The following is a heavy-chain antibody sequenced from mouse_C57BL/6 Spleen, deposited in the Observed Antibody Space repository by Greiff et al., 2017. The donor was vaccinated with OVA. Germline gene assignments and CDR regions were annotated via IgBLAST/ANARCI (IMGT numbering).Heavy chain of an antibody. D-gene: IGHD2-2*01. Sequence: VHRVESGAELMKPGASVKLSCKATGYTFTGYWIEWVKQRPGHGLEWIGEILPGSGSTNYTEKFKGKATFTADTSSNTAYMQLSSRTTEDSAIYYCARRGRVYGYDGWFAYWGQGTLVTVSA. J-gene: IGHJ3*01. V-gene: IGHV1-9*01. CDR1: GYTFTGYW. CDR3: ARRGRVYGYDGWFAY. CDR2: ILPGSGST.